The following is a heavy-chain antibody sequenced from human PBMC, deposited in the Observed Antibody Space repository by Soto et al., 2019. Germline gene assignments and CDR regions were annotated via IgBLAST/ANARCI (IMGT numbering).Heavy chain of an antibody. CDR2: IYYSGST. D-gene: IGHD6-19*01. V-gene: IGHV4-39*01. Sequence: SETLCLTCTVSGGSISSSSYYWGWIRQPPGKGLEWIGSIYYSGSTYYNPSLKSRVTISVDTPKSQFSLKLSSVTAADTAVYYCARPNRYSSGWTGPPSYYFAYWGQGTLVTVSS. CDR3: ARPNRYSSGWTGPPSYYFAY. CDR1: GGSISSSSYY. J-gene: IGHJ4*02.